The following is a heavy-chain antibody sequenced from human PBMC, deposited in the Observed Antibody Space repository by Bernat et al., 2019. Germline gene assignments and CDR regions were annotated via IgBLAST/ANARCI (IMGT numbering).Heavy chain of an antibody. CDR2: ISSSSSYI. J-gene: IGHJ5*02. V-gene: IGHV3-21*01. CDR1: GFTFSSYS. CDR3: ARAALGGYGGGFDP. Sequence: EVQLVESGGGLVKPGGSLRLSCAASGFTFSSYSMNWVRQAPGKGLEWVSSISSSSSYIYYADSVKGRFTISRDNAKNSLYLQMNSLRAEDTAVYYCARAALGGYGGGFDPWGQGTLVTVSS. D-gene: IGHD1-26*01.